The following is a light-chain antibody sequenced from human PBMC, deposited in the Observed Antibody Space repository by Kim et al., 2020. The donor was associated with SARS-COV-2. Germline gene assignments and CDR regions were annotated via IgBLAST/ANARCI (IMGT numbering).Light chain of an antibody. J-gene: IGKJ1*01. Sequence: SPGERATLSCGASQSVNTNYLAWYQQKPGQAPRLLIYSTSTRATGIPDRFRGSGSGTDFTLTISRLEPEDFAVYYCHQYGRPPQTFGQGTKVDIK. CDR1: QSVNTNY. CDR3: HQYGRPPQT. CDR2: STS. V-gene: IGKV3-20*01.